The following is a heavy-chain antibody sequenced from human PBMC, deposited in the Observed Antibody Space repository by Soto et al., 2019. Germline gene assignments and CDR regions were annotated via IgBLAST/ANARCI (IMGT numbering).Heavy chain of an antibody. V-gene: IGHV6-1*01. CDR3: ARQIAATGTAGTFDY. D-gene: IGHD6-13*01. J-gene: IGHJ4*02. CDR1: GDSVSSNSAA. Sequence: QVQLQQSGPGLVKPSQTLSLTCAISGDSVSSNSAAWTWIRQSPSRGLEWLGRTYYRSTWGNDYEISLKSRITINPDTSNNQFSLHLNSVTPEDTAVYYCARQIAATGTAGTFDYWGQGTLVTVSS. CDR2: TYYRSTWGN.